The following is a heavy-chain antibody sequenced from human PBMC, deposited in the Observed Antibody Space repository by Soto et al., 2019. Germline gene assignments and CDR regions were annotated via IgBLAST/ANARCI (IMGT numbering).Heavy chain of an antibody. CDR1: GGSISGSNW. D-gene: IGHD6-13*01. CDR2: INHSGRT. V-gene: IGHV4-4*02. Sequence: SETLSLTCAVSGGSISGSNWWCWVRPPPGKGLERIGEINHSGRTNYNQSLKSRATISVDKSKNQFYLKLSSVTAADTAVYYCVRDMEPRNDASASTSSSRSYYYYGMDYWGQGTTVTVSS. J-gene: IGHJ6*02. CDR3: VRDMEPRNDASASTSSSRSYYYYGMDY.